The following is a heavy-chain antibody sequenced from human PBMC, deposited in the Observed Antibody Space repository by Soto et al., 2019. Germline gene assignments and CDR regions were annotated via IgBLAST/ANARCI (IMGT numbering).Heavy chain of an antibody. D-gene: IGHD3-22*01. CDR2: IYYSGST. CDR3: ASYYGYNNDFDY. J-gene: IGHJ4*02. CDR1: GGSISSSSYY. Sequence: PSETLSLTCTVSGGSISSSSYYWGWIRQPPGKGLEWIGSIYYSGSTYYNPSLKSRVTISVDTSKNQFSLKLSSVTAADTAVYYCASYYGYNNDFDYWGQGTLVTVSS. V-gene: IGHV4-39*01.